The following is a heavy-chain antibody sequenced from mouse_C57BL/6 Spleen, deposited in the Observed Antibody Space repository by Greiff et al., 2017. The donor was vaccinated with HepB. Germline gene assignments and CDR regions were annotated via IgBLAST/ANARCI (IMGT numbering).Heavy chain of an antibody. CDR1: GYTFTSYW. J-gene: IGHJ1*03. V-gene: IGHV1-59*01. Sequence: VQLQQPGAELVRPGPSVKLSCKASGYTFTSYWMHWVKQRPGQGLEWIGVIDPSDSYTNYNQKFKGKATLTVDTSSSTAYMQLSSLTSEDSAVYYCARPYGSSYWYFDVWGTGTTVTVSS. D-gene: IGHD1-1*01. CDR2: IDPSDSYT. CDR3: ARPYGSSYWYFDV.